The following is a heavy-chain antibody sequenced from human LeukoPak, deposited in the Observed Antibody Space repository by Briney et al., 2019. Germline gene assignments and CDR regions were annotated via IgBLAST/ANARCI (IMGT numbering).Heavy chain of an antibody. CDR3: ARELTGTTTFDH. CDR2: INYSGST. D-gene: IGHD1/OR15-1a*01. Sequence: SETLSLTCAVYGGSFSAYYWSWSRQPPGKGLEWIGEINYSGSTKYLPSLKSRVTISADTSKNQFSLTLSSVTAADTAVYYCARELTGTTTFDHWGQGTLLTVSS. J-gene: IGHJ4*02. V-gene: IGHV4-34*01. CDR1: GGSFSAYY.